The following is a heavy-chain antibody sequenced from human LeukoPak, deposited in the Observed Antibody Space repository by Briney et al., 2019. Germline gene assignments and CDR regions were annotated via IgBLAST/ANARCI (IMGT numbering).Heavy chain of an antibody. J-gene: IGHJ4*02. Sequence: PGGSLRLSCAVSGHTFSNAWMSWVRQAPGKGLEWVGRIKSTTVDGTPEYAAPVKGRFTISRDDSKNTVYLQMNSLKTEDTAMYYCTTGPGNSGYWGQGTLVTVSS. CDR3: TTGPGNSGY. CDR1: GHTFSNAW. D-gene: IGHD4-23*01. V-gene: IGHV3-15*01. CDR2: IKSTTVDGTP.